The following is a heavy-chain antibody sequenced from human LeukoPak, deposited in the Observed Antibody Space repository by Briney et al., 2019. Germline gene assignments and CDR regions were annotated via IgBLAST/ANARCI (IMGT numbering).Heavy chain of an antibody. J-gene: IGHJ6*03. D-gene: IGHD2-2*01. V-gene: IGHV3-30*02. CDR2: IRYDGGNK. CDR1: GFTFSSYG. CDR3: AKAGDYCSSTSCYPLYYYYYMDV. Sequence: GSLRLSCAASGFTFSSYGMHWVRQAPGKGLEWVAFIRYDGGNKYYADSVKGRFTISRDNSKNTLYLQMNSLRAEDTAVYYCAKAGDYCSSTSCYPLYYYYYMDVWGKGTTVTVSS.